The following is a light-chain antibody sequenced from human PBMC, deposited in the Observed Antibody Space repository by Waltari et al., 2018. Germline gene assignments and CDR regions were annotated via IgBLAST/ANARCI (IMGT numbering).Light chain of an antibody. J-gene: IGKJ4*01. CDR1: QSVSSY. CDR2: DAS. Sequence: EIVLTQSPATLSLSPGERATLSCRASQSVSSYLAWYQQKPGQAPRLLISDASNRATGIPARFRGSGSGTDFTLTISSLEPEDFAVYYCQQRSNWPPLTFGGGTKVEIK. V-gene: IGKV3-11*01. CDR3: QQRSNWPPLT.